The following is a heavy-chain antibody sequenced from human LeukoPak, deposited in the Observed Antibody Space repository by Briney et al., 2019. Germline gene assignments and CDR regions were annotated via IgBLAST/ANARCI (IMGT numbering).Heavy chain of an antibody. CDR2: IWYDGSNK. CDR1: GFTFSSYG. J-gene: IGHJ6*03. CDR3: AKDGDRGEYYYYYYMDV. D-gene: IGHD3-10*01. Sequence: GRSLRLSCAASGFTFSSYGTHWVRQAPGKGLEWVAVIWYDGSNKYYVDSVKGRFTISRDDSKNTLYLQMNSLRAEDTAVYYCAKDGDRGEYYYYYYMDVWGKGTAVTVSS. V-gene: IGHV3-33*06.